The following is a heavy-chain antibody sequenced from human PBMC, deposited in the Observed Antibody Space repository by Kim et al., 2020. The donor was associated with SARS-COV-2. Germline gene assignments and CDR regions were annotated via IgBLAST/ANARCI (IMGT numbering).Heavy chain of an antibody. CDR3: ARTQVEMATIVVYYYGIDV. CDR2: IDWDDDK. J-gene: IGHJ6*02. V-gene: IGHV2-70*01. Sequence: SGPTLVNPTQTLTLTCTFSGFSLSTSGMCVSWIRHPPGKALEWLALIDWDDDKYYSTSLKTRLTISKDTSKNQVVLTMTNMDPVDTATYNCARTQVEMATIVVYYYGIDVWGQGTTVTVSS. D-gene: IGHD1-26*01. CDR1: GFSLSTSGMC.